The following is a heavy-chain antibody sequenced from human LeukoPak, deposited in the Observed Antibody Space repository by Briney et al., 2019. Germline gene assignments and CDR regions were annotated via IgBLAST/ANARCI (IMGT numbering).Heavy chain of an antibody. J-gene: IGHJ4*02. CDR1: GFTFSSYA. Sequence: GGSPRLSCAASGFTFSSYAMSWVRQAPGKGLEWVSAISGSGGSTYYADSVKGRFTISRDNSKNTLYLQMNSLRAEDTAVYYCAKSLVPQDYFDYWGQGTLVTVSS. CDR3: AKSLVPQDYFDY. CDR2: ISGSGGST. V-gene: IGHV3-23*01. D-gene: IGHD2-2*01.